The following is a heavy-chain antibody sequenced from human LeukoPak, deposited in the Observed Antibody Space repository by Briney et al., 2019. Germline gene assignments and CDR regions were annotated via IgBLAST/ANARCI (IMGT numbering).Heavy chain of an antibody. CDR2: IYYSGST. V-gene: IGHV4-59*08. CDR1: GGSISSYY. D-gene: IGHD3-3*01. J-gene: IGHJ4*02. Sequence: PSETLSLTCTVSGGSISSYYWSWIRQPPGKGLEWIGYIYYSGSTYYNPSLKSRVTISVDTSKNQFSLKLSSVTAADTAVYYCARGDDFWSGPDYWGQGTLVTVSS. CDR3: ARGDDFWSGPDY.